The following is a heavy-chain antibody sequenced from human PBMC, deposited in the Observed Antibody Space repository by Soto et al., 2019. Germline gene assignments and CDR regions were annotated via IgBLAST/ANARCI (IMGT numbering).Heavy chain of an antibody. V-gene: IGHV3-23*01. CDR1: GFTFSSYA. CDR2: ISGSGGST. J-gene: IGHJ4*02. Sequence: PGGSLRLSCAASGFTFSSYAMSWVSQAPGKGLEWVSAISGSGGSTYYADSVKGRFTISRDNSKNTLYLQMNSLRAEDTAVYYCAKDSDYSNYFYYFDYWGQGTLVTVSS. CDR3: AKDSDYSNYFYYFDY. D-gene: IGHD4-4*01.